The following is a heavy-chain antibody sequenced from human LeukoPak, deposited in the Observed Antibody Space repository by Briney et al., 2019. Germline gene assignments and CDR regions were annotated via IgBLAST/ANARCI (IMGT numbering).Heavy chain of an antibody. V-gene: IGHV3-7*01. D-gene: IGHD1-26*01. J-gene: IGHJ6*04. CDR1: GFTFSSYW. CDR3: GRGWELVYTYYGMDV. CDR2: IKQDGSEK. Sequence: GGSLRLSCAASGFTFSSYWMSWVRQAPGKGLEWVANIKQDGSEKYYVDSVKGRFTISRDNAKNSLYLQMNSLRAEDTAVYYCGRGWELVYTYYGMDVWGKGTTVTVS.